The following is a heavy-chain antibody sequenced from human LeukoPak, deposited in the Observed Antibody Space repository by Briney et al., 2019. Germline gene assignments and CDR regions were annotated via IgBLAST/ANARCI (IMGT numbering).Heavy chain of an antibody. CDR2: INHSGST. Sequence: SETLSLTCAVYGGSFSGYYWNWIRQPPGKGLEWIGEINHSGSTNYNPSLKSRVTISVDTSKNQFSLKLSSVTAADTAVYYCARAHTYYYDSSGYLIRENWFDPWGQGTLVTVSS. CDR3: ARAHTYYYDSSGYLIRENWFDP. V-gene: IGHV4-34*01. CDR1: GGSFSGYY. D-gene: IGHD3-22*01. J-gene: IGHJ5*02.